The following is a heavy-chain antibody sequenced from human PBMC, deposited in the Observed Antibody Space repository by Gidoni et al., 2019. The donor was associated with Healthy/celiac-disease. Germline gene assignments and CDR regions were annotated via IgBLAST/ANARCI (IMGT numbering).Heavy chain of an antibody. CDR1: GFTFSSDW. V-gene: IGHV3-7*01. J-gene: IGHJ4*02. Sequence: EVQLVESGGGLVQPGGSLRLSCAASGFTFSSDWKSWVRQAPGKGLEWVANIKQDGSEKYYVDSVKGRFTISRDNAKNSLYLQMNSLRAEDTAVYYCARDVAEEPRWGQGTLVTVSS. CDR2: IKQDGSEK. CDR3: ARDVAEEPR.